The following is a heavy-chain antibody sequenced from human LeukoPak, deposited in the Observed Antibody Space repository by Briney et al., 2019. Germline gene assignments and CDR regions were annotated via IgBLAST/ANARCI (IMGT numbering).Heavy chain of an antibody. CDR2: IRSKANSYAT. CDR3: TTAIVGATY. CDR1: GFTFSGSA. Sequence: GGSLRLSCAASGFTFSGSAMHWVRQASGKGLEWVGRIRSKANSYATAYAASVKGRFTISRDDSKNTAYLQMNSLKTEDTAVYYCTTAIVGATYWGQGTLVTVSS. J-gene: IGHJ4*02. V-gene: IGHV3-73*01. D-gene: IGHD1-26*01.